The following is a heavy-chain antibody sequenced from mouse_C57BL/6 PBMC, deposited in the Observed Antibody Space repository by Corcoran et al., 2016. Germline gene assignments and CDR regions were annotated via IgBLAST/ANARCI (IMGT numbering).Heavy chain of an antibody. Sequence: EVQLQQSGPVLVKPGASVKMSCKASGYTFTDYYMNWVKQSHGKSLGWIGVINPYNGGTSYNQKFKGKATLTVDKYSSTAYMELNSLTSEDSAVYYCARDLYDGPFAYWGQGTLVTVSA. CDR1: GYTFTDYY. CDR3: ARDLYDGPFAY. V-gene: IGHV1-19*01. D-gene: IGHD2-3*01. J-gene: IGHJ3*01. CDR2: INPYNGGT.